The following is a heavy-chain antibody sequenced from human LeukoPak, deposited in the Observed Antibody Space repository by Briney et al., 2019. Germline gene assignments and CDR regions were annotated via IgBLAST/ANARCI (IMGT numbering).Heavy chain of an antibody. CDR2: IYPGDSDT. CDR3: ARQISNYIATYDY. D-gene: IGHD3-10*01. CDR1: GYSFTSYW. Sequence: GESLKISCNGSGYSFTSYWIGWVRQMPGKGLEWMGIIYPGDSDTRYSPSFQGQVTISADKSISTAYLQWSSLKASDTAMYYCARQISNYIATYDYWGQGTLVTVS. J-gene: IGHJ4*02. V-gene: IGHV5-51*01.